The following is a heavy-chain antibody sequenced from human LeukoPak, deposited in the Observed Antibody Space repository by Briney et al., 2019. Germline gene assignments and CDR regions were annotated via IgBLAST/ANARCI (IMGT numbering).Heavy chain of an antibody. CDR1: GYTFTSYG. J-gene: IGHJ1*01. Sequence: ASVKVSCKASGYTFTSYGISWVRQAPGQGLEWMGWISAYNGNTNYAQNLQGRVTMTTDTSTSTAYMELRSLRSDDTAVYYCARANYYDSSGYIKGGKYFQHWGQGTLVTVSS. CDR2: ISAYNGNT. D-gene: IGHD3-22*01. V-gene: IGHV1-18*01. CDR3: ARANYYDSSGYIKGGKYFQH.